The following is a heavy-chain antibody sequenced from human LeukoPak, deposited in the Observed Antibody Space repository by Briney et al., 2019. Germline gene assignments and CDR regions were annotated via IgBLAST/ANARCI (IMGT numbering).Heavy chain of an antibody. D-gene: IGHD6-19*01. J-gene: IGHJ4*02. Sequence: SETLSLTCSVSGGSISSDDYCWNWIRQHPGKGLEWIGYIYYSGSTYYNPSLKSRVALSVDTSKNQLSLKLSSLTAADTAVYYCAKDHYSWAVAGPFDYWGQGTLVTVSS. V-gene: IGHV4-31*03. CDR2: IYYSGST. CDR3: AKDHYSWAVAGPFDY. CDR1: GGSISSDDYC.